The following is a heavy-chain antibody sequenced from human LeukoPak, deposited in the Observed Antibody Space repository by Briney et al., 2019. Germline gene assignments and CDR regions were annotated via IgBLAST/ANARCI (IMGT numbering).Heavy chain of an antibody. CDR2: IYHSGST. CDR3: ARYDVGWYYFDY. CDR1: GGSISSSNW. J-gene: IGHJ4*02. V-gene: IGHV4-4*02. D-gene: IGHD6-19*01. Sequence: PSGTLSLTCVVSGGSISSSNWWSWVRQPPEKGLEWIGEIYHSGSTNYNPSLKSRVTTSVDKSKNQFSLKLSSVTAADTAVYYCARYDVGWYYFDYWGQGTLVTVSS.